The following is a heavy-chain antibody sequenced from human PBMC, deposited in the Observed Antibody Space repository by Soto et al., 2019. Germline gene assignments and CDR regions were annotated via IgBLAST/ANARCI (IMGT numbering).Heavy chain of an antibody. CDR1: DFAFSNAW. J-gene: IGHJ4*01. V-gene: IGHV3-15*07. Sequence: GGSLRLSCAASDFAFSNAWINWVRQAPGKGLEWVGRIKSRALGGTTDFAAPVRGRFAITRDDSRNMVYMQMNNLNTEDTAVYYCTTDSYSPIVEVRFDYWGHGTLVTVS. D-gene: IGHD1-26*01. CDR3: TTDSYSPIVEVRFDY. CDR2: IKSRALGGTT.